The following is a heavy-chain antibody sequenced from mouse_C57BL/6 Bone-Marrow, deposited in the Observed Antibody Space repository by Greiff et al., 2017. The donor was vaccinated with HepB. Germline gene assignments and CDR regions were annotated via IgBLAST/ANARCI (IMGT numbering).Heavy chain of an antibody. V-gene: IGHV1-82*01. Sequence: VKLQESGPELVKPGASVKISCKASGYAFSSSWMNWVKQRPGKGLEWIGRIYPGDGDTNYNGKFKGKATLTADKSSSTAYMQLSSLTSEDSAVYFCARSITGFFAYWGQGTLVTVSA. CDR2: IYPGDGDT. CDR3: ARSITGFFAY. D-gene: IGHD4-1*01. CDR1: GYAFSSSW. J-gene: IGHJ3*01.